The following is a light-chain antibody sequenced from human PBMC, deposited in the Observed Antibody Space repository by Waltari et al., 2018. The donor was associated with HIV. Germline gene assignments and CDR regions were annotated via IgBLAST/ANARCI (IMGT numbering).Light chain of an antibody. Sequence: DIQMTQSPSSLSASVGDRVTITCRASQSISTSLNWYQQKPGKAPNLLIYASSTLQSGVPSRFSGSGSGTDFTLTISSLQPEDFATYYCQQTYSTPRTFGPGTKLDIK. CDR3: QQTYSTPRT. CDR1: QSISTS. V-gene: IGKV1-39*01. CDR2: ASS. J-gene: IGKJ3*01.